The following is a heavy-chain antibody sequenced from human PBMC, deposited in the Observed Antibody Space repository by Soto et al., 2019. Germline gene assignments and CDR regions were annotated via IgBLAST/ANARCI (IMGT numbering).Heavy chain of an antibody. D-gene: IGHD4-17*01. CDR3: ARSTYGDYLGYYYYYGMDV. CDR2: ISSSSSYT. Sequence: GGSLRLSCAASGSTFSDYYMSWIRQAPGKGLEWVSYISSSSSYTNYADSVKGRFTISRDNAKNSLYLQMNSLRAEDTAVYYCARSTYGDYLGYYYYYGMDVWGQGTTVTVSS. J-gene: IGHJ6*02. CDR1: GSTFSDYY. V-gene: IGHV3-11*06.